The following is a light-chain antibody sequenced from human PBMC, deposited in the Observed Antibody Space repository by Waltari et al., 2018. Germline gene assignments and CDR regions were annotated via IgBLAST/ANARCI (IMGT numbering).Light chain of an antibody. J-gene: IGLJ1*01. Sequence: QSALTQLASVSASPGQSITISPFGTRYDSSTHILVSWYQQHPGKVPKLIIYEGNKRPSGISSRFSGSKSGDTASLTISGLQAEDEADYFCCSYAGSSPYVFGTGTKVTVL. CDR1: RYDSSTHIL. V-gene: IGLV2-23*01. CDR2: EGN. CDR3: CSYAGSSPYV.